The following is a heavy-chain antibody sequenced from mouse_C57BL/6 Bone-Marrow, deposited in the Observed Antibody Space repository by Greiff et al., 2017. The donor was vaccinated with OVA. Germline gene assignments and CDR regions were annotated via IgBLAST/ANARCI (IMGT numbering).Heavy chain of an antibody. CDR1: GYAFSSSW. CDR2: IYPGDGYT. CDR3: ARGFITTVVASPFAY. Sequence: VQLQESGPELVKPGASVKISCKASGYAFSSSWMNWVKQRPGKGLEWIGRIYPGDGYTNYNGKFKGKATLTADKSSSTAYMQLSSLTSEDSAVYFCARGFITTVVASPFAYWGQGTLVTVSA. J-gene: IGHJ3*01. V-gene: IGHV1-82*01. D-gene: IGHD1-1*01.